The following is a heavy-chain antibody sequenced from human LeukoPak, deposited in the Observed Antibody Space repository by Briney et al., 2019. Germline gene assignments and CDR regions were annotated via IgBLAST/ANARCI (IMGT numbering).Heavy chain of an antibody. CDR3: AGGVAVAGTVDY. D-gene: IGHD6-19*01. J-gene: IGHJ4*02. Sequence: GGSLRLSCAASGFTFSSYARHWVRQAPGKGLEWVAVISYDGSNKYYADSVKGRFTISRDNSKNTLYLQMNSLRAEDTAVYYCAGGVAVAGTVDYWGQGTLVTVSS. CDR2: ISYDGSNK. V-gene: IGHV3-30*01. CDR1: GFTFSSYA.